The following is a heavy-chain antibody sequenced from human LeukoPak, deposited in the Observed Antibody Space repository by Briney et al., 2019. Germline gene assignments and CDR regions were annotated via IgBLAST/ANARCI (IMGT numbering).Heavy chain of an antibody. Sequence: GESLKISCKGSGYSFTSYWISWVRQMPGKGLEWMGRIDPSDSYTNYSPSFQGHVTISADKSISTAYLQWSSLKASDTAMYYCARTGLDYDFWSGYDSPRRHGMDVWGQGTTVTVSS. D-gene: IGHD3-3*01. CDR2: IDPSDSYT. V-gene: IGHV5-10-1*01. CDR3: ARTGLDYDFWSGYDSPRRHGMDV. J-gene: IGHJ6*02. CDR1: GYSFTSYW.